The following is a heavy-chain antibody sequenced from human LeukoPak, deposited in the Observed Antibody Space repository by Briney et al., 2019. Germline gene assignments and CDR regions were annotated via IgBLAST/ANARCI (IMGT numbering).Heavy chain of an antibody. J-gene: IGHJ4*02. CDR3: AKQQLGLDY. D-gene: IGHD6-13*01. CDR2: ISSGSGTI. V-gene: IGHV3-48*02. CDR1: GFTFSSYS. Sequence: GGSLRLSCAASGFTFSSYSMNWVRQAPGKGLEWVSYISSGSGTIYFADSAKGRFTISRDNAKNSVYLQMNSLRDEDTAVYYCAKQQLGLDYWGQGTLVTVSS.